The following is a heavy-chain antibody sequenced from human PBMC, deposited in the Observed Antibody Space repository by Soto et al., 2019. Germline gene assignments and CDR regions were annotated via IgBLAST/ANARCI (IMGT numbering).Heavy chain of an antibody. CDR1: GGSINTFY. J-gene: IGHJ4*02. V-gene: IGHV4-4*07. D-gene: IGHD5-12*01. CDR2: IFSSGST. Sequence: SETLSLTCTVSGGSINTFYWSWVRQPAGKGLEWIGRIFSSGSTSFNPSLESRVAMSVDTSKNHFSLNLSSVTAAVMAVYYCAREGSYSAYNFAHGIQLWFFDFWGQGALVTVSS. CDR3: AREGSYSAYNFAHGIQLWFFDF.